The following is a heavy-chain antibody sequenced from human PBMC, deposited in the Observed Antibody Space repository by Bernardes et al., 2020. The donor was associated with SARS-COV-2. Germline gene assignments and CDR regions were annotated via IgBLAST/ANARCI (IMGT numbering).Heavy chain of an antibody. V-gene: IGHV3-48*03. CDR2: ISNGGTTI. Sequence: GGSLRLSCEASGFAFSSYEMNWVRQAPGKGLEWVAYISNGGTTIYYADSVKGRFTISRDNAKNSVYLQMNSLRAEDTAVYYCARERIWVWHLDYWGQGTPVTVSS. CDR1: GFAFSSYE. CDR3: ARERIWVWHLDY. J-gene: IGHJ4*02. D-gene: IGHD6-13*01.